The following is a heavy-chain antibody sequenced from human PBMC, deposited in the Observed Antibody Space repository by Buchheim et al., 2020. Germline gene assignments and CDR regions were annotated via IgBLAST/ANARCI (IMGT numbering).Heavy chain of an antibody. D-gene: IGHD2-2*01. CDR1: GFTFSSNN. J-gene: IGHJ4*02. CDR2: ISSSSSTI. Sequence: EVQLVESGGGLVQPGGSLRLSCAASGFTFSSNNMNWVRQAPGKGLEWVSYISSSSSTIYYADSVKGRFTIYRDNARNSLYFQMNSLRAEDTAVYYCARGDCSSASCYLYYFDYWGQGTL. V-gene: IGHV3-48*01. CDR3: ARGDCSSASCYLYYFDY.